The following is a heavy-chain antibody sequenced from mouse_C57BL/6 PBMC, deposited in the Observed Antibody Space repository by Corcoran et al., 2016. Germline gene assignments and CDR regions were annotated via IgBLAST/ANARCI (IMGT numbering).Heavy chain of an antibody. CDR2: INPNNGGT. D-gene: IGHD2-1*01. Sequence: EVLLQQSGPELVKPGASVKISCKASGYTFTDYYMNWVKQSHGKSLEWIGDINPNNGGTSYNQKFKGKATLTVDKSSSTAYMELRSLTSEDSAVYYCARSGIYYGNSWFAYWGQGTLVTVSA. CDR3: ARSGIYYGNSWFAY. CDR1: GYTFTDYY. V-gene: IGHV1-26*01. J-gene: IGHJ3*01.